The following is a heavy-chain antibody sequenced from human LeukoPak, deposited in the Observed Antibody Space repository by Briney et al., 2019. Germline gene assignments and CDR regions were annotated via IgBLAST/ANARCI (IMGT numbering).Heavy chain of an antibody. CDR1: GFTFSSYG. J-gene: IGHJ4*02. Sequence: PGRSLRLSCAASGFTFSSYGMHWVRQAPGKGLEWVAVISYDGSNKYYADSVKGRFTISRDNSKNTLYLQMNSLRAEDTAVFYCAKESIAAAGTMSCSDYWGQGTLVTVSS. V-gene: IGHV3-30*18. CDR2: ISYDGSNK. CDR3: AKESIAAAGTMSCSDY. D-gene: IGHD6-13*01.